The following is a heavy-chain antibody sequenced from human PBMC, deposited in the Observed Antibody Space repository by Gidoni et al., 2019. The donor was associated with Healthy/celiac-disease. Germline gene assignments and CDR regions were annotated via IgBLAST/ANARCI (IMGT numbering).Heavy chain of an antibody. V-gene: IGHV4-34*01. Sequence: QVQLQQWGAGLLKPSETLSLTCAVYGGSFSGYYWSWIRQPPGKGLEWIGEINHSGNTNYNPSLKSRVTISVDTSKNQFSLKLSSVPAADTAVYYCARGGLGYCSGGSCYGSLNYWGQGTLVTVSS. CDR3: ARGGLGYCSGGSCYGSLNY. CDR2: INHSGNT. CDR1: GGSFSGYY. D-gene: IGHD2-15*01. J-gene: IGHJ4*02.